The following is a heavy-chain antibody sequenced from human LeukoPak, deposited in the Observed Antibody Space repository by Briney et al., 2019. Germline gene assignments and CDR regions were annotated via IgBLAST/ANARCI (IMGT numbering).Heavy chain of an antibody. J-gene: IGHJ4*02. CDR1: GGSISSSSYY. D-gene: IGHD2-21*01. CDR2: IYYSGST. CDR3: AKVKQTAYYFDY. V-gene: IGHV4-39*01. Sequence: SETLSLTCTVSGGSISSSSYYWGWLRQPPGKGLEWIGSIYYSGSTYYNPSLKSRVTISVDTSKNQFSLKLSSVTAADTAVYYCAKVKQTAYYFDYWGQGTLVTVSS.